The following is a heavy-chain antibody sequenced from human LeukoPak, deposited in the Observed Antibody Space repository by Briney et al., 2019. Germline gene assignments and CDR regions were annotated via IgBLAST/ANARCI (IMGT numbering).Heavy chain of an antibody. V-gene: IGHV3-33*05. CDR2: ISYDGSNK. Sequence: AGGSLRLSCAASGFTFSSYGMHWVRQAPGKGLEWVAVISYDGSNKYYADSVKGRFTISRDNSKNTLYLQMNSLRAEDTAVYYCARDHYDWKPQCFDYWGQGTLVTVSS. CDR3: ARDHYDWKPQCFDY. J-gene: IGHJ4*02. CDR1: GFTFSSYG. D-gene: IGHD3-3*01.